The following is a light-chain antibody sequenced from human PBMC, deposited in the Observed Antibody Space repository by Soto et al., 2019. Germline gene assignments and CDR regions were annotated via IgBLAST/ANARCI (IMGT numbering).Light chain of an antibody. CDR3: SSYTTSSTRI. Sequence: QSALTQPASVSGSPGQSITISCTGTTSDVGAYNYVSWYQQHPGKAPKLLIYEVTNRPFGVSNRFSGSKSGNTASLTITGLQTEDEADYYCSSYTTSSTRIFGGGTKVTVL. V-gene: IGLV2-14*01. J-gene: IGLJ2*01. CDR2: EVT. CDR1: TSDVGAYNY.